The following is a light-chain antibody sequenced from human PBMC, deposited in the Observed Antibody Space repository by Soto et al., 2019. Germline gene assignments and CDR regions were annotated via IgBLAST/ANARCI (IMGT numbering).Light chain of an antibody. CDR2: GTN. J-gene: IGLJ1*01. V-gene: IGLV1-44*01. Sequence: QSVLTQPPSASGTPGQRVTISCSGSSSNIGSKPVNWYQHLPGTAPKLLIYGTNQRPSGVPDRFSGSKSGTSASLAISGLQSEDEADYYCAAWDDSLNGRIFGTGTQLTVL. CDR3: AAWDDSLNGRI. CDR1: SSNIGSKP.